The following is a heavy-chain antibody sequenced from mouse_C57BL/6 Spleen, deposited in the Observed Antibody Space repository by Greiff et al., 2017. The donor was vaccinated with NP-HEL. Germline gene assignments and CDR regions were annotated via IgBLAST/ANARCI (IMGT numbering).Heavy chain of an antibody. Sequence: VQLKESGPGLVKPSQSLSLTCSVTGYSITSGYYWNWIRQFPGNKLEWMGYISYDGSNNYNPSLKNRISITRDTSKNQFFLKLNSVTTEDTATYYCARGGGLRRDYAMDYWGQGTSVTVSS. D-gene: IGHD2-4*01. J-gene: IGHJ4*01. CDR2: ISYDGSN. CDR1: GYSITSGYY. V-gene: IGHV3-6*01. CDR3: ARGGGLRRDYAMDY.